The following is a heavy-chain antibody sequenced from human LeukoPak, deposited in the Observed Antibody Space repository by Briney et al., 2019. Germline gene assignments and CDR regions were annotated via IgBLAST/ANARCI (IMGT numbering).Heavy chain of an antibody. V-gene: IGHV1-69*05. J-gene: IGHJ6*03. CDR2: IIPIFGTA. CDR1: GGTFSSYA. D-gene: IGHD5-24*01. Sequence: APVKVSCKASGGTFSSYAISWVRQAPGQGLEWMGGIIPIFGTANYAQKFQGRVTITTDESTSTAYMELSSLRSEDTAVYYCARDYRRWLQPPTYYYYYYMDVWGKGTTVTVSS. CDR3: ARDYRRWLQPPTYYYYYYMDV.